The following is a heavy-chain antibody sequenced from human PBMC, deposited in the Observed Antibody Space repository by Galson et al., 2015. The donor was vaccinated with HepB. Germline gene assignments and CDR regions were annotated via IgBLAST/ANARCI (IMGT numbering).Heavy chain of an antibody. CDR2: IKQDGSEK. J-gene: IGHJ4*02. CDR3: ARVAAWDY. V-gene: IGHV3-7*01. Sequence: SLRLSCAVSGFTISTFWVSWVRQAPGKGLEWVATIKQDGSEKYYVDSVKGRFTISRDNAKNSLYLQMNSLRAEDTAVYYCARVAAWDYWGQGTLVTVSS. D-gene: IGHD6-13*01. CDR1: GFTISTFW.